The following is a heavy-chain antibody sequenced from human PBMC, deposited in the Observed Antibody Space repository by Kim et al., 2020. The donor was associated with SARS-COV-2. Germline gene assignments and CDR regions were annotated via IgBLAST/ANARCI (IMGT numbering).Heavy chain of an antibody. CDR3: ARAPTSGGYGDAFNI. V-gene: IGHV4-59*01. D-gene: IGHD6-19*01. J-gene: IGHJ3*02. CDR1: GGSISSYY. Sequence: SETLSLTCTVSGGSISSYYWSWIRQPPGKGLEWIGYIIYSGSTNYNPSLKSRVTISVDTSKNQFSLKLSSVTAADTAVYYCARAPTSGGYGDAFNIWGQGTMVIVSS. CDR2: IIYSGST.